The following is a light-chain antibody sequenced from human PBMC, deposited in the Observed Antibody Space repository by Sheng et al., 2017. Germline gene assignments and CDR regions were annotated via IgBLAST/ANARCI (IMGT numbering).Light chain of an antibody. CDR3: QSYDSSLTEV. CDR1: KLGDKY. V-gene: IGLV3-1*01. CDR2: EDT. Sequence: SYELTQPPSVSVSPGQTASITCSGDKLGDKYASWYQQKPGQSPVLVIYEDTKRPSGIPERFSGSNSGNTATLTISGTQAMDEADYYCQSYDSSLTEVFGGGTKLTVL. J-gene: IGLJ3*02.